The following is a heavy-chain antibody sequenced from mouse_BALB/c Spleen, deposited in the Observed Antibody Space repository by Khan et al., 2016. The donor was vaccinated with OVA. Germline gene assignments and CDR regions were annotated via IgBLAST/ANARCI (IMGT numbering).Heavy chain of an antibody. CDR2: ISYSGNT. Sequence: EVQLQESGPGLVKPSQSLSLTCTVTGYSITSDYAWNWIRQFPGNKLEWMGYISYSGNTTYTPSLKSRISITRDTSKNQFFLQLKSVTTEDTATYYCASELGRYYAMDYWGQGTSVTVSS. V-gene: IGHV3-2*02. D-gene: IGHD4-1*01. CDR3: ASELGRYYAMDY. CDR1: GYSITSDYA. J-gene: IGHJ4*01.